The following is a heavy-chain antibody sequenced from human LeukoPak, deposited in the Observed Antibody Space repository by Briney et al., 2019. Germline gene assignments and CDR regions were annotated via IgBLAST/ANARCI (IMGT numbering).Heavy chain of an antibody. Sequence: GGSLRLSCAASGFTFSSYAMSWVRQAPGKGLEWVSAISGSGGSTYYADSVKGRFTISRDNSKNTLYLQMNSLRAEDTAVYYCAREGPMITSGGVIVIPPVYFDYWGQGTLVTVSS. CDR2: ISGSGGST. CDR1: GFTFSSYA. CDR3: AREGPMITSGGVIVIPPVYFDY. J-gene: IGHJ4*02. V-gene: IGHV3-23*01. D-gene: IGHD3-16*02.